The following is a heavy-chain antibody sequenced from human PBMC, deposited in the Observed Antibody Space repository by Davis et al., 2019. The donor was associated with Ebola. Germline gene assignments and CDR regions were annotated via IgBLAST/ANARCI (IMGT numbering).Heavy chain of an antibody. D-gene: IGHD1-26*01. V-gene: IGHV4-59*01. CDR1: GGSISSYY. CDR3: ARVRRSGSYYTYYYYYGMDV. J-gene: IGHJ6*02. CDR2: IYYSGST. Sequence: PGGSLRLSCTVSGGSISSYYWSWIRQPPGKGLEWIGYIYYSGSTNYNPSLKSRVTISVDTSKNQFSLKLSSVTAADTAVYYWARVRRSGSYYTYYYYYGMDVWGQGTTVTVSS.